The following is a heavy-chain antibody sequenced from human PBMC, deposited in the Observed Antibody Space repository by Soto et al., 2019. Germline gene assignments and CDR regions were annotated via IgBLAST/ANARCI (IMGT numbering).Heavy chain of an antibody. V-gene: IGHV4-61*01. J-gene: IGHJ4*02. CDR2: IFYSGST. Sequence: QVQLQESGPGLVKTSETLSLTCTVSGDSVSSGSYFWSWIRQPPGKGLEWIGYIFYSGSTSYNPSRTSRVTISLDTSKNQFSLKLSAVTAADTALYYCAREASVVRGAYIDYWGQGTLVSVSS. CDR3: AREASVVRGAYIDY. CDR1: GDSVSSGSYF. D-gene: IGHD3-10*01.